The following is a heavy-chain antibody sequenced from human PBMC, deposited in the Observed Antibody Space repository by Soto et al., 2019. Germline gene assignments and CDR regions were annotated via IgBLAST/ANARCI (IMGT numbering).Heavy chain of an antibody. Sequence: GGSLRLSCAASGFTFSSYWMHWVRQAPGKGLVWVSRIKSDGSGATYADSVQGRFTISRDNAKNSLYLQMNSLNGEDTAIYYCASPPLNVVSAFYYYYGMDVWGQGTTVTVSS. CDR2: IKSDGSGA. J-gene: IGHJ6*02. CDR1: GFTFSSYW. D-gene: IGHD6-6*01. V-gene: IGHV3-74*03. CDR3: ASPPLNVVSAFYYYYGMDV.